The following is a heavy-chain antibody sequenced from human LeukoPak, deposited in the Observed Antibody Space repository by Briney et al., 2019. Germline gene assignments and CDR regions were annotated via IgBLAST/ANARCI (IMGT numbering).Heavy chain of an antibody. CDR2: IYSSGST. D-gene: IGHD3/OR15-3a*01. CDR3: AREDWYYFDY. J-gene: IGHJ4*02. V-gene: IGHV4-4*08. CDR1: GGSISSYH. Sequence: SETLSLTCTVSGGSISSYHWSWIRQPPGKGLESIGYIYSSGSTHYNPSLKSRVTISVDTSKNQFSLKLSSVTAADTAVYYCAREDWYYFDYWGQGTLVTVSS.